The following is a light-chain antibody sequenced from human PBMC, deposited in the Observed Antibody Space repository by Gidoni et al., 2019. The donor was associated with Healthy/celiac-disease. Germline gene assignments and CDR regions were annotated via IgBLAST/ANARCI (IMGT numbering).Light chain of an antibody. CDR3: QHSYSTRWT. V-gene: IGKV1-39*01. Sequence: DIQMTQSPSSLSASVGDRVTITCRASQSISSYVNWYQQNQGKAPKLLIYAASSLQSGVPSRFSGSGSGTDFTLTISSLQPEDFATYYCQHSYSTRWTFGQGTKVEIK. CDR2: AAS. J-gene: IGKJ1*01. CDR1: QSISSY.